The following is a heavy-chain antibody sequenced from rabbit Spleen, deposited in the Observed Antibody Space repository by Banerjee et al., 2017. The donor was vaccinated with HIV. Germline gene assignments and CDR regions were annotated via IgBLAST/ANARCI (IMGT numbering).Heavy chain of an antibody. Sequence: QSLEESGGDLVKPGASLTLTCTASGFSFSSSYWICWVRQAPGKGLEWIACIDVGGSGTTHYASWAKGRFTISKTSSTTVTLQMTSLTVADTATYFCARDLDGVIGWNFGWWGPGTLVTVS. J-gene: IGHJ6*01. D-gene: IGHD4-1*01. CDR1: GFSFSSSYW. V-gene: IGHV1S40*01. CDR3: ARDLDGVIGWNFGW. CDR2: IDVGGSGTT.